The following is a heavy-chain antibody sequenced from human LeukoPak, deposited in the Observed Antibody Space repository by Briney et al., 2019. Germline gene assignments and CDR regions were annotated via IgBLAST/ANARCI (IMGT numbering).Heavy chain of an antibody. CDR1: GGSISSSVYY. CDR3: ARLIAVAGADWYFDL. V-gene: IGHV4-39*01. Sequence: PSETLSLTCTVSGGSISSSVYYWGWIRQPPGKGLEWIGNIYYSGSTSYNPSLKSRVTISVDTSKNQFSLKLSSVTAADTAVYYCARLIAVAGADWYFDLWGRGTLVTVSS. CDR2: IYYSGST. D-gene: IGHD6-19*01. J-gene: IGHJ2*01.